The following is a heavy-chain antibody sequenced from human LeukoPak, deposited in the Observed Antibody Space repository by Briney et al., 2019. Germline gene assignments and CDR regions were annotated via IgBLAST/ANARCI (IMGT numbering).Heavy chain of an antibody. D-gene: IGHD3-22*01. V-gene: IGHV3-66*01. CDR2: IYSGGGGT. J-gene: IGHJ4*02. Sequence: PGGSLSLSCSATGFTVRKNYLSWVRQAPAKGLAGVAVIYSGGGGTSYADSVKGRFIISRDNSKHTLYLQMTSLRAEDTAVYYCARFWVGGYDSSGYDYWGQGTLVTVSS. CDR3: ARFWVGGYDSSGYDY. CDR1: GFTVRKNY.